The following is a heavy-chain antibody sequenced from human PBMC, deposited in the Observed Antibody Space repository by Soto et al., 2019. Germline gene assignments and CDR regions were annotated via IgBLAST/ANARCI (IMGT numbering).Heavy chain of an antibody. D-gene: IGHD3-16*02. CDR3: ARDEGSSYSYHWSDP. V-gene: IGHV1-69*01. Sequence: QVQLVQSAPEVKKPGSSLTVSCKTYGGTFSSYSMNWLRQAPGQGLEWLGGIIPMFGTPKYALKFQGRVTITADESTTTAYMELSSLTSDDTAACDCARDEGSSYSYHWSDPWGQRSVVAVAS. CDR2: IIPMFGTP. CDR1: GGTFSSYS. J-gene: IGHJ5*02.